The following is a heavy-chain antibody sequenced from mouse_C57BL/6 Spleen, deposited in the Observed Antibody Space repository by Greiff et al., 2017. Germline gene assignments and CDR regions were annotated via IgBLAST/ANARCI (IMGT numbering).Heavy chain of an antibody. Sequence: QVQLQQPGAELVMPGASVKLSCKASGYTFTSYWMHWVKQRPGQGLEWIGEIDPSDSYTNYNQKFKGKSTLTVDKSSSTAYMQLSSLTSEDSAVYYCARRENYYDYLYYFDYWGQGTTLTVSS. V-gene: IGHV1-69*01. D-gene: IGHD2-4*01. CDR1: GYTFTSYW. CDR2: IDPSDSYT. CDR3: ARRENYYDYLYYFDY. J-gene: IGHJ2*01.